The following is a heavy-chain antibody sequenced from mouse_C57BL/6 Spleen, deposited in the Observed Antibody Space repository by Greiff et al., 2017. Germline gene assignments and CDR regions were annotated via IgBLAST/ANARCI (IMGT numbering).Heavy chain of an antibody. Sequence: QVQLKESGPELVKPGASVKISCKASGYAFSSSWMNWVKQRPGKGLEWIGRIYPGDGDTNYNGKFKGKATLTADKSSSTAYMQLSSLTSEDSAVYFCARDDNGDYYAMDYWGQGTSVTVSS. D-gene: IGHD2-4*01. CDR1: GYAFSSSW. V-gene: IGHV1-82*01. CDR3: ARDDNGDYYAMDY. CDR2: IYPGDGDT. J-gene: IGHJ4*01.